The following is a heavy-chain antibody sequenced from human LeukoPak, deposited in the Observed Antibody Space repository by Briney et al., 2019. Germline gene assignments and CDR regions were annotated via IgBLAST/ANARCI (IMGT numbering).Heavy chain of an antibody. CDR3: ARGRLAAAGLFDP. J-gene: IGHJ5*02. CDR1: GGTFSSYA. V-gene: IGHV1-69*01. D-gene: IGHD6-13*01. Sequence: ASVKVSCKASGGTFSSYAISWVRQAPGRGLEWMGGIIPIFGTANYAQKFQGRVTITADESTSTAYMELSSLRSEDTAVYYCARGRLAAAGLFDPWGQGTLVTVSS. CDR2: IIPIFGTA.